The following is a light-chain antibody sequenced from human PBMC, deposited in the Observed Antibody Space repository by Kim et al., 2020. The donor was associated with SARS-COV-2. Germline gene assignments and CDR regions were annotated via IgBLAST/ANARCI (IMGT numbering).Light chain of an antibody. V-gene: IGKV3-11*01. Sequence: EIVLTQSPATLSLSPGERATLSCWASQSVSSYLAWYQQKPGQAPRLLIYDASNRATGIPARFSGSGSGTDFTLTISSLEPEDFAVYYCQQRSNWPPYTVGQGTKLEI. CDR1: QSVSSY. J-gene: IGKJ2*01. CDR2: DAS. CDR3: QQRSNWPPYT.